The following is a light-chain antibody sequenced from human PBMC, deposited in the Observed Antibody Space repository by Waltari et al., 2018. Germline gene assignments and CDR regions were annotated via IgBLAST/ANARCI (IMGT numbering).Light chain of an antibody. CDR1: SSHLGRNT. CDR3: APWDDSLNGWV. J-gene: IGLJ3*02. V-gene: IGLV1-44*01. CDR2: SNN. Sequence: QSVLTQPPSASGTPGQRVTIPCSGSSSHLGRNTVDRYQQLPGAAPNPLIYSNNQRPSGVPDRFSGSKSGTSASLAIDGLQSEDEADYYCAPWDDSLNGWVFGGGTKLTVL.